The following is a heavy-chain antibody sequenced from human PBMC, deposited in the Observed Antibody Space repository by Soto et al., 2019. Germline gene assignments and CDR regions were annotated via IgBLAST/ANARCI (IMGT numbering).Heavy chain of an antibody. CDR3: ARREYYYDSSGYPHPFDP. V-gene: IGHV4-39*01. CDR1: GGSISSSSYY. Sequence: PSETLSLTCTVSGGSISSSSYYWGWIRQPPGKGLEWIGSIYYSGSTYYNPSLKSRVTISVDTSKNQFSLKLSSVTAADTAVYYCARREYYYDSSGYPHPFDPRGQGTLVTVSS. D-gene: IGHD3-22*01. CDR2: IYYSGST. J-gene: IGHJ5*02.